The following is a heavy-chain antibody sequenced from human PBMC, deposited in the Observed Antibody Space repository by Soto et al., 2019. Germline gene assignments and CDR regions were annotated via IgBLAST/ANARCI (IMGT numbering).Heavy chain of an antibody. J-gene: IGHJ6*01. Sequence: ASVKVSCKASGYTFTGYYMHWVGQAPGQGLKWMGWINPNSGGTNYAQKFQGRVTMTRDTSISTAYMELSRLRSDDTAVYYCARPMDPPYYDFWSGYENYYYGMEVWGQGTTVIVS. V-gene: IGHV1-2*02. CDR3: ARPMDPPYYDFWSGYENYYYGMEV. CDR2: INPNSGGT. D-gene: IGHD3-3*01. CDR1: GYTFTGYY.